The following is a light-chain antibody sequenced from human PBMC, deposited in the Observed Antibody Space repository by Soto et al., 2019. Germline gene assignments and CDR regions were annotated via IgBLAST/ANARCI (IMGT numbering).Light chain of an antibody. CDR3: SSYVGSNTLI. J-gene: IGLJ2*01. CDR1: SSDVGAYDY. CDR2: EVT. Sequence: QSALTQPASVSGSPGQSITISCTGTSSDVGAYDYVSWYQQHPGKAPKLMIYEVTERPSGVPDRFSGSKSGNTASLTVSGLRAEDEADYYCSSYVGSNTLIFGGGTKLTVL. V-gene: IGLV2-8*01.